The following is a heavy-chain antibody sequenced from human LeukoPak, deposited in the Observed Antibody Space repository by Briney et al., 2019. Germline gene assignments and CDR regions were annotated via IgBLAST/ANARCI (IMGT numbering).Heavy chain of an antibody. CDR3: ASQLGDASDI. V-gene: IGHV3-48*01. CDR2: ISTSSSTI. D-gene: IGHD6-13*01. CDR1: GFTFSRNS. J-gene: IGHJ3*02. Sequence: PGGSLRLSCAGSGFTFSRNSMNWVRQAPGKGLEWVSSISTSSSTIYYADSVKGRFTISRDNGKNSLYLQMNSLRAEDTAVYYCASQLGDASDIWGQGTMVTVSS.